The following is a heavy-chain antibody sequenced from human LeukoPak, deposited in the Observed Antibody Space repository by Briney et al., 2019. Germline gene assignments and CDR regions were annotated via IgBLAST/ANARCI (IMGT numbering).Heavy chain of an antibody. Sequence: PGGSLRLSCAASGFTFSSYGMHWVRQAPGKGLEWVAVISNDGNNKYYADSVKGRFTISRDDSKNTLYLQMNSLRAEDTAVYYCASAGSFDYWGQGTLVTVSS. CDR3: ASAGSFDY. J-gene: IGHJ4*02. CDR1: GFTFSSYG. D-gene: IGHD3-10*01. CDR2: ISNDGNNK. V-gene: IGHV3-30*03.